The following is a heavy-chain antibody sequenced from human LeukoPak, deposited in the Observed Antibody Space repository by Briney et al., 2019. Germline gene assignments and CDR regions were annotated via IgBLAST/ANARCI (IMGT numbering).Heavy chain of an antibody. D-gene: IGHD4-23*01. CDR1: GGSISSSSYY. V-gene: IGHV4-39*07. J-gene: IGHJ5*02. CDR3: ARDNSGLRQGNWFDP. CDR2: IYYSGST. Sequence: SETLSLTCTVSGGSISSSSYYWGWIRQPPGKGLEWIGSIYYSGSTYYNPSLKSRVTISVDTSKNQFSLKLSSVTAADTAVYYCARDNSGLRQGNWFDPWGQGTLVTVSS.